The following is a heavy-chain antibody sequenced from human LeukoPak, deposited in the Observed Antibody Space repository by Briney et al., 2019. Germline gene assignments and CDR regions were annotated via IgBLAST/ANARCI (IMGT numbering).Heavy chain of an antibody. V-gene: IGHV4-34*01. J-gene: IGHJ4*02. CDR3: ERAYFPGIAAAGTLGY. Sequence: SETLSLTCAVYGGSFSGYYWSWIRQPPGKGLEWIGEINHSGSTNYNPSLKSRVTISVDTSKNQFSLKLSSVTAADTAVYYCERAYFPGIAAAGTLGYWGQGTLVTVSS. D-gene: IGHD6-13*01. CDR2: INHSGST. CDR1: GGSFSGYY.